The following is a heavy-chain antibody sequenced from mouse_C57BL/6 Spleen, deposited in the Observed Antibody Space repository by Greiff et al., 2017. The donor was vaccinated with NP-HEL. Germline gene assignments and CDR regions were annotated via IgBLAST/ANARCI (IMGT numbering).Heavy chain of an antibody. CDR2: IDPENGDT. Sequence: VQLQQSGAELVRPGASVKLSCTASGFNIKDDYMHWVKQRPEQGLEWIGWIDPENGDTEYASKFQGKATITADTSSNTAYLQLSSLTSEDTAVYYCTTGIERDGSTYWYFDVWGTGTTVTVSS. D-gene: IGHD1-1*01. CDR3: TTGIERDGSTYWYFDV. J-gene: IGHJ1*03. V-gene: IGHV14-4*01. CDR1: GFNIKDDY.